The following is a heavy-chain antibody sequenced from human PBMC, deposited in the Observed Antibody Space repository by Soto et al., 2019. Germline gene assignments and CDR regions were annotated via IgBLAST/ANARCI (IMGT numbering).Heavy chain of an antibody. Sequence: QVQLQQWGAGLLKPSETLSLTCAVYGGSFSGYYWSWIRQPPGKGLEWIGEINHSGSTNYNPSLKSRVTISVDTSKNQFSLKLSSVTAADTAVYYCARGVTTMGWFDPWGKGTLVTVSS. D-gene: IGHD4-17*01. J-gene: IGHJ5*02. CDR2: INHSGST. CDR1: GGSFSGYY. V-gene: IGHV4-34*01. CDR3: ARGVTTMGWFDP.